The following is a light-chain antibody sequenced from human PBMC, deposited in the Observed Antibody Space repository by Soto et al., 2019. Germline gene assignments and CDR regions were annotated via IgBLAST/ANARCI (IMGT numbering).Light chain of an antibody. V-gene: IGKV1-9*01. CDR2: AAS. CDR1: QGISSY. CDR3: QHLNSSPFT. J-gene: IGKJ3*01. Sequence: DIQLTQSPSFLSASVGDRVTIPCRASQGISSYLAWYQQKPGKAPKLLIYAASTLQSGVPSRFSGSGSGTEFTLTISSLQPEDFAAYYCQHLNSSPFTFGPGTKVDI.